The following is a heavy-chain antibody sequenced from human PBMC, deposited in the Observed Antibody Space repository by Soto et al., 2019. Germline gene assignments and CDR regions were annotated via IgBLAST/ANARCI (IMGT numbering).Heavy chain of an antibody. CDR2: ISGSGGNT. J-gene: IGHJ6*02. CDR3: DKGERGDIVVVPAAIWRYGMDV. V-gene: IGHV3-23*01. CDR1: GFNFSNYA. D-gene: IGHD2-2*01. Sequence: EVQLLESGGGLVQPGGSLRLSCAASGFNFSNYAMSWVRQAPGKGLEWVSAISGSGGNTYYADSVKGRLTISRDSSKKGVDLHMNSLSAEDTGVYYCDKGERGDIVVVPAAIWRYGMDVWGQGTTVTVSS.